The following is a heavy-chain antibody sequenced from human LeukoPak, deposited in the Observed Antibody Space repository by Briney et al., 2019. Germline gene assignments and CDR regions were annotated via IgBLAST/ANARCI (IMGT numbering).Heavy chain of an antibody. D-gene: IGHD6-19*01. J-gene: IGHJ4*02. CDR2: IYYSGST. Sequence: PSETLSLTCTVSGGSISSSSYYWGWIRQPPGKGLEWIGSIYYSGSTYYNPSLKSRVTISVDTSKNQFSLKLSSVTAADTAVYYCARGGIAVAGNRDYWGQGTLVTVSS. CDR1: GGSISSSSYY. CDR3: ARGGIAVAGNRDY. V-gene: IGHV4-39*07.